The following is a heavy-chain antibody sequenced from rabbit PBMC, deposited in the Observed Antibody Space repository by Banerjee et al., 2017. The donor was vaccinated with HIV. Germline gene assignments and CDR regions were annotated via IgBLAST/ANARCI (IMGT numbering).Heavy chain of an antibody. J-gene: IGHJ4*01. CDR2: ISTSSDIT. D-gene: IGHD1-1*01. CDR3: ASQEWDYFGL. Sequence: QSLEESGGGLVQPGTSLTLTCTASGFSFSSSYWMCWVRQAPGKGLEWIGCISTSSDITYYASWAKGRVTISRTSSTTVTLQMTSLTAADTATYFCASQEWDYFGLWGPGTLVTVS. V-gene: IGHV1S40*01. CDR1: GFSFSSSYW.